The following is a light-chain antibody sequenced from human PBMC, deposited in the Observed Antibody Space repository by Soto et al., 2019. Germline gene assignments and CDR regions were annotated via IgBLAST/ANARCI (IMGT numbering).Light chain of an antibody. Sequence: EIVMTQSPVSQSLSPGERATLSCRASESLDNKFAWHQQKPGQAPRLLIYGTSTRATGIPARFSGSGSGTEFTLTISSLQSEDFAVYYCQQYKNWPWTFGQGTKVEVK. CDR3: QQYKNWPWT. CDR2: GTS. J-gene: IGKJ1*01. CDR1: ESLDNK. V-gene: IGKV3-15*01.